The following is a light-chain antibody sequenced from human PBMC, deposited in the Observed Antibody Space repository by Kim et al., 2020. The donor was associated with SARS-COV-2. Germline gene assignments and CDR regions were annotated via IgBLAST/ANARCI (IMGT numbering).Light chain of an antibody. CDR1: SGGIDDNY. Sequence: KTVTSACTRSSGGIDDNYVQWYQQRPGGVPTTVIYEDDQRPSGVSDRFSGSIDNSSNSASLTISGLKTEDEADYYCQSYNRSNVVFGGGTKLTVL. V-gene: IGLV6-57*03. CDR2: EDD. J-gene: IGLJ2*01. CDR3: QSYNRSNVV.